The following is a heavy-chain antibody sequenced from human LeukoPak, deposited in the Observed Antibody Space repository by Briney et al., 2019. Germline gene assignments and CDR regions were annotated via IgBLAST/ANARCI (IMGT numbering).Heavy chain of an antibody. CDR3: TDFEN. V-gene: IGHV3-23*01. Sequence: GGSLRLSCAASGFTLSNYAMSWVRQAPGKGLECVSSISGGSTYYAESVKGRFTISRDNSKNTLYLQMNSLRAEDTAVYYCTDFENWGQGTLVTVSS. J-gene: IGHJ4*02. CDR2: ISGGST. CDR1: GFTLSNYA.